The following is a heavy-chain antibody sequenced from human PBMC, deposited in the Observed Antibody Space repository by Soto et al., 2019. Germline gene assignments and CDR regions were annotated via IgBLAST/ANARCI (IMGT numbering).Heavy chain of an antibody. V-gene: IGHV4-31*03. J-gene: IGHJ4*02. CDR2: IYYSGST. D-gene: IGHD5-18*01. CDR1: GGSISSGGYY. Sequence: QAQLQESGPGLVKPSQTLSLTCTVSGGSISSGGYYWSWIRQHPGKGLEWIGYIYYSGSTYYNPSLKSRVTISVDTSKNQFSLKLSSVTAADTAVYYCARLDTAMADFDYWGQGTLVTVSS. CDR3: ARLDTAMADFDY.